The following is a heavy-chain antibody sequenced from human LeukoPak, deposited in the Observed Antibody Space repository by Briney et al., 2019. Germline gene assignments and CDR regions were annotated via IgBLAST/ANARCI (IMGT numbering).Heavy chain of an antibody. V-gene: IGHV3-11*06. CDR1: GFTFSDYY. D-gene: IGHD1-26*01. J-gene: IGHJ5*02. CDR2: ISSSSSYT. Sequence: GGSLRLSCAASGFTFSDYYMSWIRQAPGKGLEWVSYISSSSSYTNYADSVKGRFTISRDNAKNSLYLQMNSLRAEDTAVYYCARDVVGGATILWFDPWGQGTLVTVSS. CDR3: ARDVVGGATILWFDP.